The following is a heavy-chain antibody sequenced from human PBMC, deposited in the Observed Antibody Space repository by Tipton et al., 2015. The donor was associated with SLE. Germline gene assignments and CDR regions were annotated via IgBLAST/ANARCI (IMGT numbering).Heavy chain of an antibody. CDR3: AKGRTMVRGAVDY. Sequence: SLRLSCAASGFTFSSYAMSWVRQAPGKGLEWVSVIYSGGSSTYYADSVKGRFTISRDNSKNTLYLQMNSLRAEDTDVYYCAKGRTMVRGAVDYWGQGTLVTVSS. J-gene: IGHJ4*02. V-gene: IGHV3-23*03. CDR1: GFTFSSYA. CDR2: IYSGGSST. D-gene: IGHD3-10*01.